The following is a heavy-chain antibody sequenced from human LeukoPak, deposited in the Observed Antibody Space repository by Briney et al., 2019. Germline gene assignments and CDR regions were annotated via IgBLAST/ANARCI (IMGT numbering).Heavy chain of an antibody. J-gene: IGHJ4*02. CDR3: AKVSSLRTLSYFDY. D-gene: IGHD4-17*01. V-gene: IGHV3-9*01. Sequence: GGSLRLSCAASGFTFVDYAMHWVRQAPGKGLEWVSGISWNSGSIGYADSVKGRFTISRDNAKNSLYLQMNSLRAEDTALYYCAKVSSLRTLSYFDYWGQGTLVTVSS. CDR1: GFTFVDYA. CDR2: ISWNSGSI.